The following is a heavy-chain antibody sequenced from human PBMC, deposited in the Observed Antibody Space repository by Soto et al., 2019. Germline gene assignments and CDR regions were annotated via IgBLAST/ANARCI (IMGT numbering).Heavy chain of an antibody. J-gene: IGHJ5*02. V-gene: IGHV4-31*03. Sequence: QVQLQESGPGLVKPSQTLSLTCTVSGGSISSGGYYWSWIRQHPGKGLEWIGYIYYSGSTYYNPSLKSRVTISVDTSKNQFSLKLSSVTAADTAVYYCAREGDYGDYPDNWNDSIWFDPWGQGTLVTVSS. CDR2: IYYSGST. CDR1: GGSISSGGYY. CDR3: AREGDYGDYPDNWNDSIWFDP. D-gene: IGHD4-17*01.